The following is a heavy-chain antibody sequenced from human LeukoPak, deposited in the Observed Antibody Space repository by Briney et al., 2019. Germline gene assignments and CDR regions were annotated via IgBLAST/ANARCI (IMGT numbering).Heavy chain of an antibody. CDR1: GGSISSGSYY. CDR2: IYTSGST. CDR3: AVAEDGYSFDY. J-gene: IGHJ4*02. V-gene: IGHV4-61*02. D-gene: IGHD5-24*01. Sequence: PSQTLSLTCTVSGGSISSGSYYWSWIRQPAGKGLEWIGRIYTSGSTNYNPSLKSRVTISVDTSKNQFSLKLSSVTAADTAVYYCAVAEDGYSFDYWGQGTLVTVSS.